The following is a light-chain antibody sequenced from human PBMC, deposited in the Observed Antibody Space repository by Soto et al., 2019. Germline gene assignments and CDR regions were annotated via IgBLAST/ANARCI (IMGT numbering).Light chain of an antibody. J-gene: IGKJ1*01. CDR2: AAS. V-gene: IGKV1-39*01. Sequence: DIQMTQSPSSLSASLGDRVTITCRASQSISIFLNWYQQKPGKAPKLLIYAASSLQSGVPSRFSGSGSGTDFTLTISSLQPEDFATYYCQQSHNSPWTCAQGTKVEIK. CDR3: QQSHNSPWT. CDR1: QSISIF.